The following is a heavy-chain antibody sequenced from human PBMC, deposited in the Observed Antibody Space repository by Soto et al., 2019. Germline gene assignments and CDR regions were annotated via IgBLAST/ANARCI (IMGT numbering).Heavy chain of an antibody. CDR1: GGSFSGYY. D-gene: IGHD3-16*01. V-gene: IGHV4-34*01. CDR2: INHSGST. CDR3: ASSLVPAVSDY. J-gene: IGHJ4*02. Sequence: QVQLQQWGAGLLKPSETLSLTCAVYGGSFSGYYWSWIRQPPGKGLEWIGEINHSGSTNYNPSLKRRVTISVDTSKNQFSLKLSSVTAADTAVYYCASSLVPAVSDYWGQGTLVTVSS.